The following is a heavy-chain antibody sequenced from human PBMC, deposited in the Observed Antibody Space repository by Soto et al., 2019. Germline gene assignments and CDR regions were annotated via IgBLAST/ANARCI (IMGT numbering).Heavy chain of an antibody. CDR2: MQPSSGRT. J-gene: IGHJ4*02. CDR1: GYSFTSLY. CDR3: ARGVTAGVDY. V-gene: IGHV1-8*01. D-gene: IGHD1-26*01. Sequence: AASVKVYCKASGYSFTSLYINWVRQTTGQGLEWMGWMQPSSGRTGYAQKFQGRVTMTRDTSINTAYMELSSLTSDDTAFYYCARGVTAGVDYWGQGTLVTVSS.